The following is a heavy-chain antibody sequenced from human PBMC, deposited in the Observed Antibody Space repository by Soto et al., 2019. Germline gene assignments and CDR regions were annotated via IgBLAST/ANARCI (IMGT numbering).Heavy chain of an antibody. J-gene: IGHJ4*02. V-gene: IGHV1-18*01. Sequence: QVQLVQSGAEVKKPGASVKVSCKASGYIFSNYGIAWVRQAPGQGLEWMGWIRTYNGETHDSQKVEGRVTMTTDRASDTAYMALRSLRSDDTAVYYCARREVLCWSPPDYWGQGTLVTVSS. CDR3: ARREVLCWSPPDY. CDR2: IRTYNGET. D-gene: IGHD6-13*01. CDR1: GYIFSNYG.